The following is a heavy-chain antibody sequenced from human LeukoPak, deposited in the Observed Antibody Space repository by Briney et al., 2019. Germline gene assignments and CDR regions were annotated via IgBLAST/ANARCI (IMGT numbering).Heavy chain of an antibody. V-gene: IGHV1-46*01. CDR3: AKVDIMGANRLDH. CDR1: GNTFTRSY. CDR2: ITPRGDST. Sequence: ASVKVSCKSSGNTFTRSYIQWVRQARGQGLEWMGIITPRGDSTTYAQNFQGRIRMTRDTSTSTIFMELSSLKSEDTAVYYCAKVDIMGANRLDHWGQGTQVTVFS. J-gene: IGHJ4*02. D-gene: IGHD1-26*01.